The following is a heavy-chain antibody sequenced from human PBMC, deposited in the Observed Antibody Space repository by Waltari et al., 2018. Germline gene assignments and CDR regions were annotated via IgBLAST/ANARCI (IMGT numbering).Heavy chain of an antibody. D-gene: IGHD3-9*01. CDR2: IYTSVSA. J-gene: IGHJ4*02. CDR1: GGSISNYY. Sequence: QEQLQESGPGLVKPSETLSLTCSVSGGSISNYYWSWIRQPAGKGLEWIGRIYTSVSANYSPSLKSRVTMSVDTSKNQFSLKLNSVTAADTAVYYCARGGRTQIILTEHWGQGTLVIVSS. V-gene: IGHV4-4*07. CDR3: ARGGRTQIILTEH.